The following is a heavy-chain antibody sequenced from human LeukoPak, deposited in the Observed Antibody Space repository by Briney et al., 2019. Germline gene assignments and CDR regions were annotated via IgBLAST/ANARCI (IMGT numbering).Heavy chain of an antibody. V-gene: IGHV4-39*01. J-gene: IGHJ2*01. CDR1: GGSISSSSYY. CDR2: IYYSGST. D-gene: IGHD3-22*01. CDR3: ARHTHYYDSSGYSGYFDL. Sequence: SETLSLTCTVSGGSISSSSYYWGWTRQPPGKGLEWIGSIYYSGSTYYNPSLKSRVTISVDTSKNQFSLKLSSVTAADTAVYYCARHTHYYDSSGYSGYFDLWGRGTLVTVSS.